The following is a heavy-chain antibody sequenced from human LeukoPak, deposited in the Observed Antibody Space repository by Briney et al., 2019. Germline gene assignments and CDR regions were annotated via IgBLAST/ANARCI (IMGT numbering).Heavy chain of an antibody. D-gene: IGHD5-12*01. Sequence: SETLSLTCAVYGGSFSGYYWSWIRQPPGKGLEWIGEINHSGSTNYNPSLKSRVTISVDTSKNQFSLKLSSVTAADTAVYYCARLAVATGVWGQGTLVTVSS. CDR1: GGSFSGYY. V-gene: IGHV4-34*01. J-gene: IGHJ4*02. CDR3: ARLAVATGV. CDR2: INHSGST.